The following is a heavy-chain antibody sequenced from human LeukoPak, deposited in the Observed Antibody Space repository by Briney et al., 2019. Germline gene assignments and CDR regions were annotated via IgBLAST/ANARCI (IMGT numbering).Heavy chain of an antibody. Sequence: SVKVSCKASGGTFNSHVISWLRQAPGQGLEWMGGIIPVFGTASYAEKFQGRVTITTDESTTTAYMEMSSLTSEDTAVYYCTRGYYYGSESYWHTKWFDPWGQGTLVTVSS. CDR3: TRGYYYGSESYWHTKWFDP. CDR2: IIPVFGTA. D-gene: IGHD3-10*01. J-gene: IGHJ5*02. CDR1: GGTFNSHV. V-gene: IGHV1-69*05.